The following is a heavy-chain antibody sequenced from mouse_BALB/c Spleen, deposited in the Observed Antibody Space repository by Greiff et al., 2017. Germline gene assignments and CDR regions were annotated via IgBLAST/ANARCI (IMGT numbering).Heavy chain of an antibody. J-gene: IGHJ3*01. CDR3: AREWFAY. CDR1: GYTFTSYW. CDR2: INPSTGYT. Sequence: QVQLQQSGAELAKPGASVTMSCKASGYTFTSYWMHWVKQRPGQGLEWIGYINPSTGYTEYNQKFKDKATLTADKSSSTAYMQLSSLTSEDSAVYYCAREWFAYWGQGTLVTVSA. V-gene: IGHV1-7*01.